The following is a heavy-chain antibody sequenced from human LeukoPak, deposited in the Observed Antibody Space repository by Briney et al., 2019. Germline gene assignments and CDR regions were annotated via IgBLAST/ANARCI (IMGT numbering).Heavy chain of an antibody. J-gene: IGHJ4*02. CDR3: ARGGGGNWNAPFDY. V-gene: IGHV3-30*02. CDR2: IRSDGSNK. D-gene: IGHD1-1*01. Sequence: PGGSLRLSCADSGFTFGSYGMHWVRQAPGKGLEWVTFIRSDGSNKYYADSVKGRFTISRDNAKNSLYLQMNSLRAEDTAVYYCARGGGGNWNAPFDYWGQGTLVTVSS. CDR1: GFTFGSYG.